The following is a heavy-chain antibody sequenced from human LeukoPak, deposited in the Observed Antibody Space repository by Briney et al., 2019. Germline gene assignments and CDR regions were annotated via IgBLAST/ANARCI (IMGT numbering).Heavy chain of an antibody. CDR3: AREGIVVVPAALNYYYYYMDV. CDR1: GYTFTGYY. D-gene: IGHD2-2*01. J-gene: IGHJ6*03. V-gene: IGHV1-2*02. CDR2: INPNSGGT. Sequence: ASVKVSCKASGYTFTGYYMHWVRQAPGQGLEWMGWINPNSGGTNYAQKFQGRVTMTRDTSISTAYMELSRLRSDDTAVYYCAREGIVVVPAALNYYYYYMDVWGKGTTVTVSS.